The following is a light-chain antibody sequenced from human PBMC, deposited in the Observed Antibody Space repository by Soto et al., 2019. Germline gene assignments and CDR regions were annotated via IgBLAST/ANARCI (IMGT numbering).Light chain of an antibody. CDR2: DAS. CDR3: QQRSNLPPVT. J-gene: IGKJ4*01. V-gene: IGKV3-11*01. Sequence: EIVLTQSPATLSLSPGERATLSCRASQSVSSYLAWYQQKPGQAPRLLIYDASNRATGIPARFSGSGSGTDFTLTISSLEPEDFAVYYCQQRSNLPPVTFCGGTKVEIK. CDR1: QSVSSY.